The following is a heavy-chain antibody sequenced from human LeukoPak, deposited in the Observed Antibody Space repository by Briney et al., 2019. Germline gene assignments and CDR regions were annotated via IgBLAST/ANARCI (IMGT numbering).Heavy chain of an antibody. D-gene: IGHD1-26*01. V-gene: IGHV4-59*01. CDR1: GGSISGYY. Sequence: SETLSLTCTVSGGSISGYYWSWIRQPPGKGLEWIGYIYYSGSTNYNPSLKSRVTISVDTSKNQFSLKLSSVTAADTAVYYCARDQGALGWFDPWGQGTLVTVSS. J-gene: IGHJ5*02. CDR3: ARDQGALGWFDP. CDR2: IYYSGST.